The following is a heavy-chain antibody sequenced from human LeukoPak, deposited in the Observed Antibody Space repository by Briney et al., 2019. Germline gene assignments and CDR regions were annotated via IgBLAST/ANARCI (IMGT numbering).Heavy chain of an antibody. CDR3: ARDWSHYCSGGSCYSGVYYYYGMDV. V-gene: IGHV3-9*01. CDR1: GFTFDDYA. D-gene: IGHD2-15*01. Sequence: PGGSLRLSCAASGFTFDDYAMHWVRQAPGKGLEWVSGINWNSGSIGYADSVKGRFTISRDNAKNSLYLQMNSLRAEDTAVYHCARDWSHYCSGGSCYSGVYYYYGMDVWGQGTTVTVSS. CDR2: INWNSGSI. J-gene: IGHJ6*02.